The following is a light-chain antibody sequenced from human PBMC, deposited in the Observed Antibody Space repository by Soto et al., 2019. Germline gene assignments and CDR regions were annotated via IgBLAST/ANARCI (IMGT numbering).Light chain of an antibody. CDR1: QTISND. V-gene: IGKV3-15*01. CDR3: QQNNKWPPVT. J-gene: IGKJ4*01. Sequence: VITQSPATVSVSPGEGVTLSCRASQTISNDLAWYQQKPGQAPRLLIYGASTRATGVPARFSGGGSGTEFTLTISSLQSEDFAFYYCQQNNKWPPVTFGGGTKVEIK. CDR2: GAS.